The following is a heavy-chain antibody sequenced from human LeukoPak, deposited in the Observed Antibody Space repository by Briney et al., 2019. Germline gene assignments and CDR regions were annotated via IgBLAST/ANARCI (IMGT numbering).Heavy chain of an antibody. V-gene: IGHV1-58*02. CDR1: GFTFTSSA. D-gene: IGHD3-22*01. CDR3: AAIYYYDSSGYLFDY. CDR2: IVVGSGNT. Sequence: ASVKGSCKTSGFTFTSSAMQWGRQARGQRLEWIGWIVVGSGNTNYAQKFQERVTITRDMSTSTAYMELSSLRSEDTAVYYCAAIYYYDSSGYLFDYWGQGTLVTVSS. J-gene: IGHJ4*02.